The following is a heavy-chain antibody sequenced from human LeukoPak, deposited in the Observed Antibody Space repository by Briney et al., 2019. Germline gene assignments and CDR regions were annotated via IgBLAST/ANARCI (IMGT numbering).Heavy chain of an antibody. D-gene: IGHD6-19*01. Sequence: SQTLSLTCTVSGGSISSGDYYWSWIRQPPGKGLEWIGYIYYSGSTYYNPSLKSRVTISVDTSKNQSSLKLSSVTAADTAVYYCAYSSGWYWFDPWGQGTLVTVSS. CDR1: GGSISSGDYY. V-gene: IGHV4-30-4*01. CDR3: AYSSGWYWFDP. J-gene: IGHJ5*02. CDR2: IYYSGST.